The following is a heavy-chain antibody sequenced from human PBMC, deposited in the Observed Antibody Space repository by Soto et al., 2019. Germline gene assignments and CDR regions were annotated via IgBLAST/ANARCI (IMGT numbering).Heavy chain of an antibody. CDR1: GYTFTSYY. V-gene: IGHV1-46*01. Sequence: QVQLVQSGAEVKKPGASVKVSCKASGYTFTSYYMHWVRQAPGQGLEWMGIINPSGGSTSYAQKFQGRVTMTRDTSTSTVYMELSRLRSEDTAVYYCARDALEGSGWYQVGYWGQGTLVTVSS. CDR3: ARDALEGSGWYQVGY. CDR2: INPSGGST. J-gene: IGHJ4*02. D-gene: IGHD6-19*01.